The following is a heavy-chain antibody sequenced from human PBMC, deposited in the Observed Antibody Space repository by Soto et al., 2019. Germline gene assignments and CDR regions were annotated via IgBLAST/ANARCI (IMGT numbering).Heavy chain of an antibody. D-gene: IGHD5-12*01. J-gene: IGHJ3*02. Sequence: EVQLVQSGAEVKKPGESLRISCQGSGHSFTNYWINWVRQMPGKGLEWMGKIDPSDSYTKYSPSFQGHVTISADKSISTAYLQWSSLKASDTAMYYCARQAMATIGGPFDIWGQGTMVTVSS. CDR3: ARQAMATIGGPFDI. V-gene: IGHV5-10-1*03. CDR2: IDPSDSYT. CDR1: GHSFTNYW.